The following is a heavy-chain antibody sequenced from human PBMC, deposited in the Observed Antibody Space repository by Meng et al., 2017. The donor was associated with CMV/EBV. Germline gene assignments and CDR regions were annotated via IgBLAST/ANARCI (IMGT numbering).Heavy chain of an antibody. J-gene: IGHJ3*02. D-gene: IGHD1-26*01. CDR3: ARTNSQWALLRTPTLGAFDI. CDR1: GGPISSSSYY. Sequence: SETLSLTCTVSGGPISSSSYYWGWIRQPPGKGLEWIGSIYYSGSTYYNPSLKSRGTISVDTSKNQFSLKLSSVTAPDTAVYYCARTNSQWALLRTPTLGAFDIWGQGTMVTVSS. CDR2: IYYSGST. V-gene: IGHV4-39*07.